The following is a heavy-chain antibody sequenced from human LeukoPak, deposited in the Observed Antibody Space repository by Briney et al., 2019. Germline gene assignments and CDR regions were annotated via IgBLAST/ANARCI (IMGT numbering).Heavy chain of an antibody. J-gene: IGHJ4*02. D-gene: IGHD2-21*02. CDR2: FDPEDGET. CDR1: GYTLTELS. CDR3: ARAYCGGDCYSRGTGGDY. V-gene: IGHV1-24*01. Sequence: ASVKVSCKVSGYTLTELSMHWVRQAPGKGLEWMGGFDPEDGETIYAQKFQGRVTMTRDTSTSTVYMELSSLRSEDTAVYYCARAYCGGDCYSRGTGGDYWGQGTLVTVSS.